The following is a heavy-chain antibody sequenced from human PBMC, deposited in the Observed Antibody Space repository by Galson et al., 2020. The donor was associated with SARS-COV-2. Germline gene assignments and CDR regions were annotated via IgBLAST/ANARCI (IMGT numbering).Heavy chain of an antibody. CDR2: IYHSGST. CDR3: ATYSVVVVAPTPLRADY. CDR1: GYSITSGYF. Sequence: SQTLSLTCTVSGYSITSGYFWGWTRQPPGKGLEWMGSIYHSGSTYYNTSLKSRVTISVDTSKNQFSLKLSSVTAADTAVYYCATYSVVVVAPTPLRADYWGQGTLVTVSS. D-gene: IGHD2-15*01. V-gene: IGHV4-38-2*02. J-gene: IGHJ4*02.